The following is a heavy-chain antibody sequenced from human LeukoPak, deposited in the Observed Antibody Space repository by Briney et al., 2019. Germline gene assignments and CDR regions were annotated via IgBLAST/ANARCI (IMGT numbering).Heavy chain of an antibody. J-gene: IGHJ5*02. V-gene: IGHV1-2*02. D-gene: IGHD3-10*01. CDR2: INPNSGGT. Sequence: ASVKVSCKASGYTFTGYYMHWVRQAPGQGLEWMGWINPNSGGTNYAQKFQGRVTMTRDTSISTAYMELGRLRSDDTAVYYCARDRVTMVRGVMVQWYNWFDPWGQGTLVTVSS. CDR1: GYTFTGYY. CDR3: ARDRVTMVRGVMVQWYNWFDP.